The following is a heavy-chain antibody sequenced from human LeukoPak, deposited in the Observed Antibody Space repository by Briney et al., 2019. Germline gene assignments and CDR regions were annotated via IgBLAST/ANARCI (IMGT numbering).Heavy chain of an antibody. J-gene: IGHJ1*01. Sequence: GGSLRLSCGASGFTFSSHAMSWVRQAPGKGLEWVSFIRGSGASTYYADSVKGRFAISRDNSKNTLYLQMNSLRAEDTAVYYCAKVGYTYGYRTPPEYFQHWGQGTLVTVSS. CDR1: GFTFSSHA. CDR2: IRGSGAST. V-gene: IGHV3-23*01. D-gene: IGHD5-18*01. CDR3: AKVGYTYGYRTPPEYFQH.